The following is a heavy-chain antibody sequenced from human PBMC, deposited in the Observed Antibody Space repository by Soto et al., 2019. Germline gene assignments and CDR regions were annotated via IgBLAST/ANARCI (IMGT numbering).Heavy chain of an antibody. Sequence: PGGSLRLSCAASGFTFSSYSMNWVRQAPGKGLGWVSYISSTGSTIFYADSVKGRFTISRDNAKNSLYLQMNSLRAEDTVVYYCARTTYYYDSSGPPAYWGQGTLVTGSS. CDR2: ISSTGSTI. CDR1: GFTFSSYS. CDR3: ARTTYYYDSSGPPAY. D-gene: IGHD3-22*01. V-gene: IGHV3-48*01. J-gene: IGHJ4*02.